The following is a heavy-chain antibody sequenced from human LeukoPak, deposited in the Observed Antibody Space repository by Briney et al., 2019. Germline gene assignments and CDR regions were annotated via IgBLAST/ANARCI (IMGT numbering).Heavy chain of an antibody. D-gene: IGHD3-22*01. CDR1: GYTFTSYG. Sequence: WASVKVSCKASGYTFTSYGISWVRQAPGQGLEWMGWISAYNGNTNYAQKLQGRVTMTTDTSTSTAYMELSSLRSEDTAVYYCARVDDSSGYYGVWGQGTLVTVSS. V-gene: IGHV1-18*01. J-gene: IGHJ4*02. CDR2: ISAYNGNT. CDR3: ARVDDSSGYYGV.